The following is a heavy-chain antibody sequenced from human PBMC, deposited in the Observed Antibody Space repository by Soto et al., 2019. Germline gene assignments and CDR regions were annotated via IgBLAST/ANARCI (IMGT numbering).Heavy chain of an antibody. D-gene: IGHD3-16*01. CDR3: ARDRVDMVTFGGVTTHYGRDV. Sequence: QVQLQESGPGLVKPSQTLSLTCTVSGGSISSGGYYWSWIRQHPGKGLEWIGYIFYSGSPYYNPSLKGRLSLSVDTSRNQYTLKLSSVAGADTAIYYSARDRVDMVTFGGVTTHYGRDVWGQGTTVTVSS. V-gene: IGHV4-31*03. CDR1: GGSISSGGYY. J-gene: IGHJ6*02. CDR2: IFYSGSP.